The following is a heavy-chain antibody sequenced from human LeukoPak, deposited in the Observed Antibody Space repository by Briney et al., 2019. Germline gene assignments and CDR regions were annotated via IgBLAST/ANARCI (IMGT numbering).Heavy chain of an antibody. CDR2: IGGSGVNT. V-gene: IGHV3-23*01. J-gene: IGHJ5*02. CDR3: AKGMSGSSPYNWFDP. D-gene: IGHD1-26*01. Sequence: GGSLRLSCAVSGLTFSNYAMGWVRQAPGKGLEWVSVIGGSGVNTYYADSVKGRFTISRDNSKNTLFLQMNSLRAEDSAVYYCAKGMSGSSPYNWFDPWGQGTLVTVSS. CDR1: GLTFSNYA.